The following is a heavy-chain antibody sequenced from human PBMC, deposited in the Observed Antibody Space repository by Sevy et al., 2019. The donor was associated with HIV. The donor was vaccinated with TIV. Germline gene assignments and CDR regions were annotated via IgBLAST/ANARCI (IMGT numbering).Heavy chain of an antibody. D-gene: IGHD1-26*01. CDR1: GFTFGDFA. V-gene: IGHV3-49*03. J-gene: IGHJ4*02. Sequence: GGSLRLSCTTSGFTFGDFAMSWFRQAPGEGLEWISFIRSKAYGGTTEYAPSVRGRFTMSRDDSRSVAYLQMSSLKIEDTAIYYCTRDHIGPTFDFDHWVQGTLVTVSS. CDR3: TRDHIGPTFDFDH. CDR2: IRSKAYGGTT.